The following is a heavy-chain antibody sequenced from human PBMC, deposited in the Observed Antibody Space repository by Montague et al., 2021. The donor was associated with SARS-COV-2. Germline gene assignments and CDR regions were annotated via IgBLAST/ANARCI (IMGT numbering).Heavy chain of an antibody. CDR1: GGSISSYY. J-gene: IGHJ3*02. CDR2: IYYIGST. CDR3: ARWGLYGGNPGDGAFDI. V-gene: IGHV4-59*01. Sequence: TLSLTCTVSGGSISSYYWSWIRQPPGKGLEWIGYIYYIGSTNXXXSXXXRVXISVDTSKNQFSLKLSSVPAAGTAVYYCARWGLYGGNPGDGAFDIWGQGTMVTVSS. D-gene: IGHD4-23*01.